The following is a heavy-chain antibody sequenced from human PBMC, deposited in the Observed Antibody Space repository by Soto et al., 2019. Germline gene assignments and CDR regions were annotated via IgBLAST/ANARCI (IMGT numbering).Heavy chain of an antibody. J-gene: IGHJ6*02. Sequence: GGSLRLSCAASGFMLSTYSMSWVRQAPGKGLEWVSHITGSGGITYYADSVKGRFTISRDTSSNTLYLQMNSLRAEDTALYYCAKCLQIHWNYDLGPHFHSAMDVWGQGTTVTVSS. CDR3: AKCLQIHWNYDLGPHFHSAMDV. V-gene: IGHV3-23*01. D-gene: IGHD1-7*01. CDR2: ITGSGGIT. CDR1: GFMLSTYS.